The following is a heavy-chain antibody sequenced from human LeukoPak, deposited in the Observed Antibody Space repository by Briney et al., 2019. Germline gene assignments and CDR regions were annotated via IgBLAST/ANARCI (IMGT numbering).Heavy chain of an antibody. J-gene: IGHJ4*02. CDR3: AKDPWTGATGVFDY. Sequence: LSGGSLRLSCAASGFTFSSYWMHWVRHAPGKGLVWGSAISGSGGSTYYADSVKGRFTISRDNSKNTLYLQMHSLRAEDTAVYYCAKDPWTGATGVFDYWGQGTLVTVSS. D-gene: IGHD1-26*01. V-gene: IGHV3-23*01. CDR2: ISGSGGST. CDR1: GFTFSSYW.